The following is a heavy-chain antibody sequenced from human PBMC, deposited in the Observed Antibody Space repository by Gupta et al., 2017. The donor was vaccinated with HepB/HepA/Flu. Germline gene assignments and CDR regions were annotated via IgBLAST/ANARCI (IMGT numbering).Heavy chain of an antibody. CDR1: AGSITGRLYY. V-gene: IGHV4-39*01. Sequence: QLQLQESGPRLLKPSGTLSLTCSVSAGSITGRLYYRGWLRQAPGKWLEWIASINYVGSTFYNPSLKSRVTIAEDTSKNQFSLKLTSVSAADTAVYYCARGSTISYYWGLWGQGTLVTVSS. CDR2: INYVGST. J-gene: IGHJ4*02. CDR3: ARGSTISYYWGL. D-gene: IGHD3-22*01.